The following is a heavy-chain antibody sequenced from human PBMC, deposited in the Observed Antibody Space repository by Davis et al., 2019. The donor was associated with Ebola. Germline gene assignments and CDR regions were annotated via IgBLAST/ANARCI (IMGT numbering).Heavy chain of an antibody. Sequence: GGSLRLSCAASGFTFSSYAMHWVRQAPGKGLEWVAVISYDGSNKYYADSVKGRFTISRDNSKNTLYLQMNSLRAEDTAVYYCTCSSDGMDVWGQGTTVTVSS. CDR2: ISYDGSNK. J-gene: IGHJ6*02. CDR1: GFTFSSYA. D-gene: IGHD3-10*02. CDR3: TCSSDGMDV. V-gene: IGHV3-30-3*01.